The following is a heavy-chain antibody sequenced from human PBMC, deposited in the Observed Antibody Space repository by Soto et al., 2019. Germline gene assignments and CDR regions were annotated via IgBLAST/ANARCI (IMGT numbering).Heavy chain of an antibody. J-gene: IGHJ4*02. CDR1: GYTFTSYG. Sequence: QVHLVQSGAEVKKPGASLKVSCKSSGYTFTSYGIVWVRQAPGQGLEWMGWISTYNVDTKYAQKFKGRVNMSTDTSTTTAYMELTSLTSDDTAMYYCARGGFAYGYLDFWGQGTLATVSS. CDR3: ARGGFAYGYLDF. D-gene: IGHD5-18*01. V-gene: IGHV1-18*01. CDR2: ISTYNVDT.